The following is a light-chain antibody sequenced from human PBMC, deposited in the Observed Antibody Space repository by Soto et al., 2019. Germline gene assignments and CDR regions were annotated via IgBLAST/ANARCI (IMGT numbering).Light chain of an antibody. Sequence: IVLTQSPGTLSLSPGEGATLSCRASQNIKNNFLAWYQQRPGQAPRLLIHAASIRATGTPDRFTGSASGTDFTLIISRLEPEAFAVYYCQQYWTSLTFGGGTRVEIK. CDR1: QNIKNNF. J-gene: IGKJ4*01. CDR2: AAS. V-gene: IGKV3-20*01. CDR3: QQYWTSLT.